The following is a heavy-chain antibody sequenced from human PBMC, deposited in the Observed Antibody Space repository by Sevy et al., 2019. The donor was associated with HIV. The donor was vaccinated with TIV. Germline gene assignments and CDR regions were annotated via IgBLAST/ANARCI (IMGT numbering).Heavy chain of an antibody. CDR1: GGSITSLY. CDR2: IYYNGNT. Sequence: SETLSLTCTVSGGSITSLYWGWIRQPPGKGLEWIANIYYNGNTNYNPSLKSRVTISIDTSKNQFSLRLSSVTAADTAIYYCAGGNAWGRGYSWGQGTLVTASS. D-gene: IGHD1-26*01. CDR3: AGGNAWGRGYS. J-gene: IGHJ4*02. V-gene: IGHV4-59*08.